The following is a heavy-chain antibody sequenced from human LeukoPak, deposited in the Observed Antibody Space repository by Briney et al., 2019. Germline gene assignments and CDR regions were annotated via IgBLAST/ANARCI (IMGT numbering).Heavy chain of an antibody. V-gene: IGHV4-30-4*08. Sequence: SQTLSLTCTVSGGSISSGDYYWSWIRQPPGKGLEWIGYIYYSGSTYYNPSLKSRVTISVDTSKNQFSLKLSSVTAADTAVYYCARNLRFGYDAFDYWGQGTLVTVSS. J-gene: IGHJ4*02. CDR3: ARNLRFGYDAFDY. D-gene: IGHD5-12*01. CDR1: GGSISSGDYY. CDR2: IYYSGST.